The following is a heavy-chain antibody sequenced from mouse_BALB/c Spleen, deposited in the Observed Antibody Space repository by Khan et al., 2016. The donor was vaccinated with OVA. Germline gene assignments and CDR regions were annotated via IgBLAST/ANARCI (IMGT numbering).Heavy chain of an antibody. V-gene: IGHV5-6*01. Sequence: EVELVESGGDLVKPGGSLKLSCAVTGFTFSTYGVSWVRQTPDMRLVWVATFSSGGHYTYYPDSVKGRFTIPRDHAKNNLYLQMSSLKSEDTAIYYCARLAYYYHSEGFAYWGQGTLVTVSA. CDR3: ARLAYYYHSEGFAY. CDR1: GFTFSTYG. J-gene: IGHJ3*01. D-gene: IGHD1-1*01. CDR2: FSSGGHYT.